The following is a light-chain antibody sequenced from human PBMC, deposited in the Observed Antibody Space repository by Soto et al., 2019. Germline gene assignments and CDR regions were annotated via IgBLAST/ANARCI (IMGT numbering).Light chain of an antibody. CDR2: AAS. CDR1: QGIGND. J-gene: IGKJ5*01. Sequence: IQMTQSPSSLSASVGDRVTITCRSGQGIGNDLAWFQQRPGKAPKLLIYAASTLESGVPSRFSATVSGTEFSLTITSLQPEDFATYYCQQLFDSPITFGQGTRLEI. CDR3: QQLFDSPIT. V-gene: IGKV1-17*01.